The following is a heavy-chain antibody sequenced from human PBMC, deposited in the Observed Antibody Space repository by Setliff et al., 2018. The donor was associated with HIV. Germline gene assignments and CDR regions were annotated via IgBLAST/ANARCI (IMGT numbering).Heavy chain of an antibody. CDR3: ARDFLSGDYYYYYMDV. J-gene: IGHJ6*03. CDR1: GGSLSDHY. D-gene: IGHD3-10*01. V-gene: IGHV4-34*01. CDR2: INHSGST. Sequence: SETLSLTCAVYGGSLSDHYWSWIRQPPGKGLEWIGEINHSGSTNYNPSLKSRVTMSVDTSKNQFSLKLSSVTAADTAVYYCARDFLSGDYYYYYMDVWGKGTTVTVSS.